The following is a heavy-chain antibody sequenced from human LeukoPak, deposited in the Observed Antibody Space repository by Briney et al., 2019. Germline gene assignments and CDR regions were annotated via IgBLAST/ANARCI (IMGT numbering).Heavy chain of an antibody. CDR3: ARDREVYYYDSSGL. Sequence: GGSLRLSCAASGFTFDDYAMHWVRQAPGKGLEWVSGISWNSGSIGYADSVKGRFAISRDNAKNSLYLQMNSLRAEDTAVYYCARDREVYYYDSSGLWGQGTLVTVSS. D-gene: IGHD3-22*01. CDR1: GFTFDDYA. CDR2: ISWNSGSI. V-gene: IGHV3-9*01. J-gene: IGHJ4*02.